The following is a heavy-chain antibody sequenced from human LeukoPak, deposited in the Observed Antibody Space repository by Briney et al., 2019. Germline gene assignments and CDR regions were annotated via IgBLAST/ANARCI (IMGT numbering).Heavy chain of an antibody. D-gene: IGHD4-23*01. CDR1: GGSFTSRSFY. CDR3: ARLRDDGGPNFYYYMDV. CDR2: FDSSGST. V-gene: IGHV4-39*01. J-gene: IGHJ6*03. Sequence: SETLSLTCTVSGGSFTSRSFYWGWIRQPPGKGLDWIGNFDSSGSTYYNPSLKSRVTISVDTSKDQFSLNMNSVTAADTAVYYCARLRDDGGPNFYYYMDVWGLGTAVTVSS.